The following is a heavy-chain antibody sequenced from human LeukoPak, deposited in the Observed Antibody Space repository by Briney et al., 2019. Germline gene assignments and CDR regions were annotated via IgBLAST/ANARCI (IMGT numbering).Heavy chain of an antibody. CDR2: ISYDGSNK. Sequence: GGSLRLSCAVSGFTFSSYGMHWVRQAPGKGLEWVAVISYDGSNKYYADSVKGRFTISRDNSKNTLYLQMNSLRAEDTAVYYCAIPDYYGSGSYYNVPFDYWGQGTLVTVSS. CDR3: AIPDYYGSGSYYNVPFDY. V-gene: IGHV3-30*03. CDR1: GFTFSSYG. D-gene: IGHD3-10*01. J-gene: IGHJ4*02.